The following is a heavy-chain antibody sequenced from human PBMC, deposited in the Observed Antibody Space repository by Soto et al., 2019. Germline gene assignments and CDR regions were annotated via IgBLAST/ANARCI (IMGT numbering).Heavy chain of an antibody. CDR2: ISAYNGET. Sequence: QVQLVQSGAEVKKPGASVKVSCKASGYTFTSSGFSWVRQAPGQGLEWMAWISAYNGETRYAQKFQGRVTMTTDTSRGTSYMALRSLRSDDTAVYSCAKYSGSYRYVSDWGQGTPVTVSS. V-gene: IGHV1-18*01. J-gene: IGHJ4*02. CDR1: GYTFTSSG. CDR3: AKYSGSYRYVSD. D-gene: IGHD1-26*01.